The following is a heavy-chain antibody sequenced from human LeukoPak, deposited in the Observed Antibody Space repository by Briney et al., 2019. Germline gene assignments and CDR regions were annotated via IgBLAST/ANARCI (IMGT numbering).Heavy chain of an antibody. CDR3: ARGHSYYYGMDV. Sequence: PSETLSLTCTVSGGSISSYYWSWIRQPPGKGLEWIGYIYYNGSTNYNPSLKSRVTISVDTSKNQFSLKLSSVTAADTAVYYCARGHSYYYGMDVWGQGTTVTVSS. CDR1: GGSISSYY. J-gene: IGHJ6*02. CDR2: IYYNGST. V-gene: IGHV4-59*12.